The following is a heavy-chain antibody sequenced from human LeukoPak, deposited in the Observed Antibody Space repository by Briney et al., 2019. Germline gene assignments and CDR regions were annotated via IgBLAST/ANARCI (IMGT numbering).Heavy chain of an antibody. Sequence: AETLSLTCAVSGASISGSNYYWVWIRQPPGKGLEWIGNIYCSGITYYNASLQSRVTISIDTSKNQFSLRMNSVTAADTAMYYCAQSGGSGLIEYWGQGNRVTVSS. D-gene: IGHD3-16*01. CDR2: IYCSGIT. J-gene: IGHJ4*02. V-gene: IGHV4-39*01. CDR1: GASISGSNYY. CDR3: AQSGGSGLIEY.